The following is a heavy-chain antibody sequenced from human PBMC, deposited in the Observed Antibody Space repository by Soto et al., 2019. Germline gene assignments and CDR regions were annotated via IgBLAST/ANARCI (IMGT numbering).Heavy chain of an antibody. CDR2: IYYSGST. V-gene: IGHV4-39*01. CDR3: ASPPRWSGYSYDSYYFDY. D-gene: IGHD5-18*01. Sequence: QLQLQESGPGLVKPSETLSLTCTVSGGSISSSSYYWGWIRQPPGKGLEWIGSIYYSGSTYYNPSLKSRVTISVDTSKNQFSLKLSSVTAADTAVYYCASPPRWSGYSYDSYYFDYWGQGTLVTVSS. J-gene: IGHJ4*02. CDR1: GGSISSSSYY.